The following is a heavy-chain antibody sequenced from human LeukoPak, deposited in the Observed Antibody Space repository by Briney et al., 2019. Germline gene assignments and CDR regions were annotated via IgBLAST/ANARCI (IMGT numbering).Heavy chain of an antibody. V-gene: IGHV4-39*01. CDR3: ARHGGSSWYRHPDY. CDR2: IYYSGGT. CDR1: GGSISSSSYY. J-gene: IGHJ4*02. D-gene: IGHD6-13*01. Sequence: SETLSLTCTVSGGSISSSSYYWGWIRQPPGKGLEWIGSIYYSGGTYYNPSLKSRVTISVDTSKNQFSLKLSSVTAADTAVYYCARHGGSSWYRHPDYWGQGTLVTVSS.